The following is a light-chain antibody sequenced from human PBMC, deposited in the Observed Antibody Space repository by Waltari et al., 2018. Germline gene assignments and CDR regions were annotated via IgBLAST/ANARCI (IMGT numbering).Light chain of an antibody. J-gene: IGKJ1*01. CDR1: QGVSSSY. CDR3: QQRSNWPVT. Sequence: EIVLTQSPGTLSLSPGERATLSCRASQGVSSSYLTWYQQKPGQAPRLLIYGVFSRATGIPDSFSGSGSGTDFTLTIYSLEPEDFALYFCQQRSNWPVTFGQGTRVEAK. V-gene: IGKV3D-20*02. CDR2: GVF.